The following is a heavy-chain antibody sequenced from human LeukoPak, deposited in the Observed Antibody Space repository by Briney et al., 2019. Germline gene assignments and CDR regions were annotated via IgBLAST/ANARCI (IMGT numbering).Heavy chain of an antibody. CDR3: ARDFSSYYDSTSNYSDAYFDY. D-gene: IGHD3-22*01. CDR1: GFTFSSYA. Sequence: GGSLRLSCAASGFTFSSYAMHWVRQAPGKGLEWVALISYDGSNKYYADSVKGRLTISRDNSKNTLYLQMNSLRTEDTAVYYCARDFSSYYDSTSNYSDAYFDYWGQGTLVTVSS. V-gene: IGHV3-30*04. J-gene: IGHJ4*02. CDR2: ISYDGSNK.